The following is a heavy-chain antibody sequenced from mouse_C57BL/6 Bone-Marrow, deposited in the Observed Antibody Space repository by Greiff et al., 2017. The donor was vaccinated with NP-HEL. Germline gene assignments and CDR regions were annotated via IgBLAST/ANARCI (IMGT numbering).Heavy chain of an antibody. D-gene: IGHD3-2*02. Sequence: EVQLQQSGPELVKPGASVKISCKASGYTFTDYYMNWVKQSHGKSLEWIGDINPNNGGTSYNQKFKGKATLTVDKSSSTAYMELRSLTSEDSAVYYCARNGGPAQATGFAYWGQGTLVTVSA. J-gene: IGHJ3*01. CDR3: ARNGGPAQATGFAY. CDR2: INPNNGGT. V-gene: IGHV1-26*01. CDR1: GYTFTDYY.